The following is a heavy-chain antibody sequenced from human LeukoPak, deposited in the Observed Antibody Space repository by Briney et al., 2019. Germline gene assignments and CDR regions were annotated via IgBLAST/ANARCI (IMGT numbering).Heavy chain of an antibody. V-gene: IGHV3-53*01. J-gene: IGHJ4*02. D-gene: IGHD3-10*01. CDR3: ASGGLGARKYYSDPFHY. CDR2: LYSAGST. Sequence: GGSLRLSCAASGVTVNSNYMAWVRQAPGKGLEWVSILYSAGSTYYADSVRGRFTISRDSSKNTVCLQMNSLRAEDTAVYYCASGGLGARKYYSDPFHYWGQGTLVTVSS. CDR1: GVTVNSNY.